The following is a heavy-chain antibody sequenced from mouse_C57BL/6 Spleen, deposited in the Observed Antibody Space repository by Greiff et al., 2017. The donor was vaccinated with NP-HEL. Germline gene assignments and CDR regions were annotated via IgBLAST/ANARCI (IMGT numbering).Heavy chain of an antibody. CDR1: GYTFTNYW. J-gene: IGHJ2*01. CDR2: IYPGGGYT. V-gene: IGHV1-63*01. D-gene: IGHD2-4*01. Sequence: QVQLQQSGAELVRPGTSVKMSCKASGYTFTNYWIGWAKQRPGHGLEWIGDIYPGGGYTNYNEKFKGKATLTADKSSSTAYMQFSSLTSEDSAIYYCARGVYDYDGYFDYWGQGTTLTVSS. CDR3: ARGVYDYDGYFDY.